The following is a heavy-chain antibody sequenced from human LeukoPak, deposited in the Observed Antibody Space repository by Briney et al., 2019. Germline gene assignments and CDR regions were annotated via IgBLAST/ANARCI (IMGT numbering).Heavy chain of an antibody. CDR3: AELGITMIGGV. J-gene: IGHJ6*04. V-gene: IGHV3-21*01. Sequence: GGSLRLSCAASGFTFSSYTMNWVRQAPGKGLEWVSSVSSGSSYIYYADSVKGRFTISRDNAKNSLYLQMNSLRAEDTAVYYCAELGITMIGGVWGKGTTVTISS. CDR1: GFTFSSYT. D-gene: IGHD3-10*02. CDR2: VSSGSSYI.